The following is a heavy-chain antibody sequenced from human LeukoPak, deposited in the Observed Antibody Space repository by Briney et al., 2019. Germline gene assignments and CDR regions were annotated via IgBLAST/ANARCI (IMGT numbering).Heavy chain of an antibody. CDR3: ARSYSSGWSPAPYFDY. D-gene: IGHD6-19*01. Sequence: GGSLRLSYAASGFTFSSYEMNWVRQAPGKGLEWVSYISSSGSTIYYADSVKGRFTISRDNAKNSLYLQMNSLRAEDTAVYYCARSYSSGWSPAPYFDYWGQGTLVTVSS. J-gene: IGHJ4*02. V-gene: IGHV3-48*03. CDR2: ISSSGSTI. CDR1: GFTFSSYE.